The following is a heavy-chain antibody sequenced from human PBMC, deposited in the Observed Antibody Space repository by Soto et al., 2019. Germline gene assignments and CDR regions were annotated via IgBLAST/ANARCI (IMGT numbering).Heavy chain of an antibody. J-gene: IGHJ6*02. V-gene: IGHV1-69*13. D-gene: IGHD1-26*01. Sequence: PGASVKVSCKASGGTFSSYAISWVRQAPGQGLEWMGGIIPIFGTANYAQKFQGRVTITADESTSTAYMELSSLRSEDTAVYYCGRGEGGGHRGYYYYYGMDVWGQGTTVTVSS. CDR2: IIPIFGTA. CDR1: GGTFSSYA. CDR3: GRGEGGGHRGYYYYYGMDV.